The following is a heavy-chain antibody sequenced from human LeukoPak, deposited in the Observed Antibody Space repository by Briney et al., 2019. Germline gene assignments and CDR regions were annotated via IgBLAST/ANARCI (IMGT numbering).Heavy chain of an antibody. D-gene: IGHD5-12*01. V-gene: IGHV4-61*01. Sequence: NPSETLSLTCTVSGGSVSSGSNYWSWIRQPPGKRLEWIGYIYYSGSTNYNPSLNSRVTISLDTSKNQFSLKLSSVTAADTAVYYCARRFRGYSGYDREHYFDYWGQGTLVTVSS. CDR1: GGSVSSGSNY. J-gene: IGHJ4*02. CDR2: IYYSGST. CDR3: ARRFRGYSGYDREHYFDY.